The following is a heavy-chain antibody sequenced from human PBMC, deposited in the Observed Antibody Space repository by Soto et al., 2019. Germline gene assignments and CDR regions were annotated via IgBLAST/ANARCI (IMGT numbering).Heavy chain of an antibody. V-gene: IGHV3-7*01. CDR1: GFTFSSYW. D-gene: IGHD3-3*01. CDR2: IKQDGSEK. CDR3: ARGLFGVVSYYYMDV. J-gene: IGHJ6*03. Sequence: GGSLRLSCAASGFTFSSYWMSWVRQAPGKGLEWVANIKQDGSEKYYVDSVKGRFTISRDNTKNSLYLQMNSLRAEDTAVYYCARGLFGVVSYYYMDVWGKGTTVTVSS.